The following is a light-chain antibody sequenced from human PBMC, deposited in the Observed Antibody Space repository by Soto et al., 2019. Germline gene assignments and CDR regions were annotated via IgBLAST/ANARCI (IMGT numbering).Light chain of an antibody. Sequence: DIQMTQSPSSLSASVGARVTITCRASQSISSWLAWYQQKPGKAPKLLIYDASSLESGVPPRFSGSGSGTEFTLTISSLQPDDFATYYCQQHNSFPTFGQGTKVDIK. CDR1: QSISSW. V-gene: IGKV1-5*01. CDR2: DAS. J-gene: IGKJ1*01. CDR3: QQHNSFPT.